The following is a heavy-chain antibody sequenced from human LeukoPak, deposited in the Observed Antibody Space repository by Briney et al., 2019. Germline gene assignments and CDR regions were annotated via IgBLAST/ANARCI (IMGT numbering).Heavy chain of an antibody. CDR1: GGSISSGSYY. CDR3: ASGGVYDFQLIDY. V-gene: IGHV4-61*02. Sequence: SETLSLTCTVSGGSISSGSYYWSWIRQPAGKGLEWIGRIYTSGSTNYNPSLKSRVTISVDTSKNQFSLKLSSVTAADTAVYYCASGGVYDFQLIDYWGQGTLVTVSS. D-gene: IGHD3-3*01. J-gene: IGHJ4*02. CDR2: IYTSGST.